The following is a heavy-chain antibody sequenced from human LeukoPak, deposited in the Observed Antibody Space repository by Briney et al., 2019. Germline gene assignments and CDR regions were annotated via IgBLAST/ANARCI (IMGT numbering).Heavy chain of an antibody. Sequence: PGGSLRLSCAASGLNFSSDEMNWVRQARGKGLEWVSYISGSATTIYYADSVRGRFTISRDNAKNSLYLETNSLRVEDTAVYYCARLGVGSPFDYWGQGTLVTVSS. CDR2: ISGSATTI. CDR3: ARLGVGSPFDY. V-gene: IGHV3-48*03. D-gene: IGHD1-26*01. J-gene: IGHJ4*02. CDR1: GLNFSSDE.